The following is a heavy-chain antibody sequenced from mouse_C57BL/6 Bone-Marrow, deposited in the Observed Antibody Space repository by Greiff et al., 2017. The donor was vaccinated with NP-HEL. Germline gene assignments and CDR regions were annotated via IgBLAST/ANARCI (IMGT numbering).Heavy chain of an antibody. Sequence: EVQLQQSGPELVKPGASVKIPCKASGYTFTDYNMDWVKQSHGKSLEWIGDINPNNGGTIYNQKFKGKATLTVDKSSNTAYMELRSLTSEDTAVYYCARERIYYDYGDWYFDVWGTGTTVTVSS. CDR3: ARERIYYDYGDWYFDV. V-gene: IGHV1-18*01. J-gene: IGHJ1*03. D-gene: IGHD2-4*01. CDR2: INPNNGGT. CDR1: GYTFTDYN.